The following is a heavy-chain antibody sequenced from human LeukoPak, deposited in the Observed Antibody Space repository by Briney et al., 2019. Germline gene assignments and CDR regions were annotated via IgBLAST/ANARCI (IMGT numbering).Heavy chain of an antibody. D-gene: IGHD2-15*01. CDR2: ISYDGSNK. J-gene: IGHJ4*02. V-gene: IGHV3-30*18. CDR1: GFTFSSYG. CDR3: AKDLVVAATPDY. Sequence: GGSLRLSCADSGFTFSSYGMHWVRQAPGKGLEWVAVISYDGSNKYYADSVKGRFTISRDNSKNTLYLQMNSLRAEDTAVYYCAKDLVVAATPDYWGQGTLVTVSS.